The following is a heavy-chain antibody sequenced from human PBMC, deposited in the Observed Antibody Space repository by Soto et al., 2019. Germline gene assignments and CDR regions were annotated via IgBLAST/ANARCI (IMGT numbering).Heavy chain of an antibody. V-gene: IGHV3-11*01. CDR2: ISSSGTAI. D-gene: IGHD2-15*01. Sequence: QVQLVESGGGLVKPGGSLRLSCAASGFTFSDYYMTWIRQAPGKGLEWVSYISSSGTAIYYPDSVRGRFTISRDNAKNSLYLQMSSLRAEDTAVYYCARAYSDAFDIWGQGTVVTVSS. J-gene: IGHJ3*02. CDR3: ARAYSDAFDI. CDR1: GFTFSDYY.